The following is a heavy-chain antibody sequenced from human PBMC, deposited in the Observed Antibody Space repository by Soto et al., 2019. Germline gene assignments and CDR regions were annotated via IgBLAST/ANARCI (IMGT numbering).Heavy chain of an antibody. D-gene: IGHD3-22*01. CDR1: GDSISSSNW. V-gene: IGHV4-4*02. Sequence: QVQLQESGPGLVKPSGTLPLTCAVSGDSISSSNWWSWVRQTPGKRLGWTGEIYQSGSTNYNPSLKSRVTISIDKSKNQFSLKLSSVTAADTAVYYCARGSSYFEGSYYYMDVWGKGTTVTVSS. CDR3: ARGSSYFEGSYYYMDV. J-gene: IGHJ6*03. CDR2: IYQSGST.